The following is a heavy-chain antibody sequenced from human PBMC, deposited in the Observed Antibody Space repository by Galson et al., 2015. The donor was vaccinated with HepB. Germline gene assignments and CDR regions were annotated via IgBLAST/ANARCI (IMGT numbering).Heavy chain of an antibody. J-gene: IGHJ6*03. Sequence: SVKVSCKASGYTFTSYDINWVRQATGQGLEWMGWMNPNSGNTGYAQKFQGRVTMTRNTSISTAYMELSSLRSEDTAVYYCARGGYSFYYYYYYMDVWGKGTTVTVSS. V-gene: IGHV1-8*01. D-gene: IGHD3-22*01. CDR1: GYTFTSYD. CDR2: MNPNSGNT. CDR3: ARGGYSFYYYYYYMDV.